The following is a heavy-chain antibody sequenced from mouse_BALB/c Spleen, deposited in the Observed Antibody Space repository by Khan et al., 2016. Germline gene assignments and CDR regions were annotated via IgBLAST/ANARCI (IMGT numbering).Heavy chain of an antibody. Sequence: EVQLQESRPSLVKPSQTLSLTCSVTGDSITSGYWNWIRKFPGNKLEYMGYISYSGSTYYNPSLKSRISITRDTSKNQYYLQLNSVTTEDPATYYCARYYGSSYYAMDYWGQGTSVTVSS. D-gene: IGHD1-1*01. J-gene: IGHJ4*01. CDR2: ISYSGST. CDR3: ARYYGSSYYAMDY. CDR1: GDSITSGY. V-gene: IGHV3-8*02.